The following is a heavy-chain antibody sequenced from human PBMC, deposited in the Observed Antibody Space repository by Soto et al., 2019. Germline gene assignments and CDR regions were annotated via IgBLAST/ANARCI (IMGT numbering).Heavy chain of an antibody. D-gene: IGHD3-3*01. Sequence: GSLRLSCAASGFTFSSYAMSWVRQAPGKGLEWVSAISGSGGSTYYADSVKGRFTISRDNSKNTLYLQMNSLRAEDTAVYYCAKRTGEWLASYYFYYYMDVWGKGTTVTVSS. V-gene: IGHV3-23*01. CDR1: GFTFSSYA. J-gene: IGHJ6*03. CDR3: AKRTGEWLASYYFYYYMDV. CDR2: ISGSGGST.